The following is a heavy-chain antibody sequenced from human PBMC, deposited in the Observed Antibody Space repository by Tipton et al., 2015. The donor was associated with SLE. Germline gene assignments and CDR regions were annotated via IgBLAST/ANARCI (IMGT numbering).Heavy chain of an antibody. CDR3: AREYYYGSV. CDR2: ISGADGST. CDR1: GFPFSTYG. Sequence: SLRLSCTASGFPFSTYGMRWVRQSPGKGLAWVSSISGADGSTYYADSVKGRFTISRDNAKNSLYLQMNSLRVEDTGVYYCAREYYYGSVWGQGTLVTVSS. J-gene: IGHJ1*01. D-gene: IGHD3-10*01. V-gene: IGHV3-23*01.